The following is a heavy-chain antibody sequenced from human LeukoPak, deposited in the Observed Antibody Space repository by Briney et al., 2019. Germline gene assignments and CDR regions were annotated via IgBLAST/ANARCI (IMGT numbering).Heavy chain of an antibody. CDR1: GGSISSSSYS. D-gene: IGHD6-19*01. J-gene: IGHJ4*02. CDR3: ARGRQRYSSVFY. CDR2: IYYSGST. V-gene: IGHV4-39*01. Sequence: RASETLSLTCTVSGGSISSSSYSWGWIRQPPGKGLEWIGSIYYSGSTYYNPSLKSRVTISVDTSKNQFSLKLSSVTAADTAVYYCARGRQRYSSVFYWGQGTLVTVSS.